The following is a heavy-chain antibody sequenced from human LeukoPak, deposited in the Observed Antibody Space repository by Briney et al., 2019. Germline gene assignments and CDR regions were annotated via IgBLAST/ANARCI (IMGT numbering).Heavy chain of an antibody. D-gene: IGHD2-21*02. Sequence: GGSLRLSCAASGLSFSTYAMSWVRQGPGKGLEWVSGITGSGGGTYYADSVKGRFTISRDNSKNTLYLQMNSLRAEDTAIYYCVKKLVADIPPFSWGQGTLVTVSS. V-gene: IGHV3-23*01. CDR1: GLSFSTYA. CDR3: VKKLVADIPPFS. J-gene: IGHJ5*02. CDR2: ITGSGGGT.